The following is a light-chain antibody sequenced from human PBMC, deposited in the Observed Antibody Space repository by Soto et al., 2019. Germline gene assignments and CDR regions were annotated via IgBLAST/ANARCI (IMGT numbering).Light chain of an antibody. V-gene: IGKV3-11*01. Sequence: ETVLTQSPATLSLSPGERATLSCRASQSVSRYIAWYQQKPGQAPRLLIYDASNRATGIPARFSGSGSGTDFTLTISSLEPEDFAVYCCQQRSDWPPLTFGGGTKVEIK. CDR2: DAS. CDR3: QQRSDWPPLT. J-gene: IGKJ4*01. CDR1: QSVSRY.